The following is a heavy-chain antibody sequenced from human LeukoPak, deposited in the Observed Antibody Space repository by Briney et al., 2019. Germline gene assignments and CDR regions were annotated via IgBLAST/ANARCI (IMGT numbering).Heavy chain of an antibody. V-gene: IGHV3-23*01. CDR1: GFIFDNYA. D-gene: IGHD3-22*01. J-gene: IGHJ4*02. Sequence: DPGGSLRLSCAASGFIFDNYAVGWVRQAPGKGPEWASHISGSGGRTYYADSVKGRFTISRDNSKNTLYLQMDSLRVENTAIYYCAKMDDSLGYYPYFDYWGQGTLVTVSS. CDR3: AKMDDSLGYYPYFDY. CDR2: ISGSGGRT.